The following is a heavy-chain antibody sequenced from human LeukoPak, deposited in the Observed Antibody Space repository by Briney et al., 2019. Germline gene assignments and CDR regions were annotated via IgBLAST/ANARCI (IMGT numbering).Heavy chain of an antibody. J-gene: IGHJ3*02. Sequence: SETLSLTCTVSGASINTYYWSWIRQPPGKGLEWIGYIYYSGTTSYNPSLKTRVTISIDTSKNQFSLKLSSVTAADTAVYYCARDRRRDLLHAFDIWGQGTMVTVSS. CDR1: GASINTYY. D-gene: IGHD1-26*01. V-gene: IGHV4-59*01. CDR2: IYYSGTT. CDR3: ARDRRRDLLHAFDI.